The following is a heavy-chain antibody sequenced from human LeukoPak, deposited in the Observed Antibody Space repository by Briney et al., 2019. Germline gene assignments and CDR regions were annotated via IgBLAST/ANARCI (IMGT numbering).Heavy chain of an antibody. J-gene: IGHJ4*02. CDR3: VREDTPATANY. CDR2: ISGGGDIA. Sequence: GGSLRLSCAASGFNFANHAMSWVRQTPGKGLEWVSAISGGGDIAYYADSVKGRFTISRDNSKDTLFLQMHSLRPGDTAVYYCVREDTPATANYWGQGTLVTISS. CDR1: GFNFANHA. D-gene: IGHD2-21*02. V-gene: IGHV3-23*01.